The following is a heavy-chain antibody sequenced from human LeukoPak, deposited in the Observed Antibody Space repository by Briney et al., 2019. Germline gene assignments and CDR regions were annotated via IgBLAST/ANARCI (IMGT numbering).Heavy chain of an antibody. J-gene: IGHJ4*02. D-gene: IGHD2-8*01. Sequence: ASVKVSCKASGYTFTGYDINWVRQATGQKLEWMGWMNPNSGNTGYAQNFQGRVIMTRNTSISTAYMELSSLRSEDTAVYYCGRGRGNGRPENYFDSWGQGTLVTVSS. CDR3: GRGRGNGRPENYFDS. V-gene: IGHV1-8*01. CDR1: GYTFTGYD. CDR2: MNPNSGNT.